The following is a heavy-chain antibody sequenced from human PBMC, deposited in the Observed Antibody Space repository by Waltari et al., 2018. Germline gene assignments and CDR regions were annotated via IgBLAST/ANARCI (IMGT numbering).Heavy chain of an antibody. D-gene: IGHD2-15*01. CDR1: GYCFTGYY. CDR3: AKDSLYCSGGSCQFNWFDP. Sequence: QVQLVQSGAEVKKPGASVKVSCKTSGYCFTGYYLHWVRQAPGQGLVWRGWINPKSGSTTYAQDCQGRVTITRDTSIRTAYMELNGLTSDDTAVYYCAKDSLYCSGGSCQFNWFDPWGQGTLVTVSS. CDR2: INPKSGST. V-gene: IGHV1-2*02. J-gene: IGHJ5*02.